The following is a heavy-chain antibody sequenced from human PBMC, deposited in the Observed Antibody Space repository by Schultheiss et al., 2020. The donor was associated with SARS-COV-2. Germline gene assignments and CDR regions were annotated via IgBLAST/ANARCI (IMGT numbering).Heavy chain of an antibody. Sequence: ASVKVSCKASGYTFTSYGISWVRQAPGQGLEWVGVINPGGGSANYAQKFQGRVSMTRDTSTTTVYMELNSLRSADTAVYYCSRDLTGATRAYWGQGTLVTVSS. CDR3: SRDLTGATRAY. J-gene: IGHJ4*02. CDR1: GYTFTSYG. V-gene: IGHV1-46*03. D-gene: IGHD3-9*01. CDR2: INPGGGSA.